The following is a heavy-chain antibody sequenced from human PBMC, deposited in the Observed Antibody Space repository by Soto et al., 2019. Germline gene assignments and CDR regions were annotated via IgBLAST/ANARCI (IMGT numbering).Heavy chain of an antibody. J-gene: IGHJ4*02. Sequence: GGSLRLSCAASGFTFSSYAMSWVRQAPGKGLEWVSAISGTGGSTYYADSVKGRFTISRDNSKNTLYLQMNSLRAEDTAVYYCAKSFSGWYYLDYWGQGTLVTVSS. D-gene: IGHD6-19*01. CDR2: ISGTGGST. CDR1: GFTFSSYA. V-gene: IGHV3-23*01. CDR3: AKSFSGWYYLDY.